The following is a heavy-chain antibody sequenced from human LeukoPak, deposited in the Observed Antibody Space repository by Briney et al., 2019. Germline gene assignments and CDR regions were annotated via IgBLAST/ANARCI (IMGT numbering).Heavy chain of an antibody. V-gene: IGHV3-23*01. Sequence: PGGSLRLSCAASGFTFSSYWMSWVRQAPGKGLEWVSAISGSGGSTYYADSVKGRFTISRDNSKNTLYLQMNSLRAEDTAVYYCAKDGARTMVRGDGFDYWGQGTLVTVSS. CDR1: GFTFSSYW. CDR2: ISGSGGST. J-gene: IGHJ4*02. D-gene: IGHD3-10*01. CDR3: AKDGARTMVRGDGFDY.